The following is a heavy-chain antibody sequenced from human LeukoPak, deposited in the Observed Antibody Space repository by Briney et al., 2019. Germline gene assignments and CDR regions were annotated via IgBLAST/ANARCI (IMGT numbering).Heavy chain of an antibody. J-gene: IGHJ3*02. Sequence: GGSLRLSCAASGFTVTNNYMSWVRQAPGKGLEWVSVIYSGGNTYYADSVKGRFTISRDNSKNTLYLQMNSLRAEGTAVYYCARDQMIGTFDIWGQGTMVTVSS. D-gene: IGHD3-16*01. CDR2: IYSGGNT. CDR3: ARDQMIGTFDI. V-gene: IGHV3-66*01. CDR1: GFTVTNNY.